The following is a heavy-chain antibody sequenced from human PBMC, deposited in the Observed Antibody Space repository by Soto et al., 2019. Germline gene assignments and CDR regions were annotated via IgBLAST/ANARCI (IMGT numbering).Heavy chain of an antibody. V-gene: IGHV4-61*01. CDR1: GGSVSSGSFY. D-gene: IGHD6-6*01. CDR2: IYNNRSF. CDR3: ARVPLDYSNSHYFDF. J-gene: IGHJ4*02. Sequence: SETLSRTCTVSGGSVSSGSFYWSWIRQPPGKALEWIGFIYNNRSFNYNPSLKSRVTMSVDTSKHQFSLKLSSVTAADTAVYYCARVPLDYSNSHYFDFWGQGALVTVSS.